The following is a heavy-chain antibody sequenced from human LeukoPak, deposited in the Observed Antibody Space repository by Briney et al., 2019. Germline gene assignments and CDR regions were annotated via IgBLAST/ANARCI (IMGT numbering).Heavy chain of an antibody. Sequence: GGSLRLSCAASGFTFDEYAMHWVRQAPGKGLEWVSLISGDGGSTYYADSVKGRFTISRDNSKNSLYLQMNSLRTEDTALYYCAKVSYSSEPYYFDYWGQGTLVTVSS. CDR3: AKVSYSSEPYYFDY. CDR1: GFTFDEYA. D-gene: IGHD6-25*01. V-gene: IGHV3-43*02. CDR2: ISGDGGST. J-gene: IGHJ4*02.